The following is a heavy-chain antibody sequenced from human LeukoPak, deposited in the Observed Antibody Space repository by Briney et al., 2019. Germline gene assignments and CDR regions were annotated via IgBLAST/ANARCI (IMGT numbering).Heavy chain of an antibody. D-gene: IGHD2-2*01. J-gene: IGHJ4*02. CDR3: ARGPAARETGTFDY. Sequence: SVKVSCKASGGTFSSYAISWVRQAPGQGLEWMGRIIPILGIANYAQKFQGRVTIAADKATSTAYMELSSLRSEDTAVYYCARGPAARETGTFDYWGQGTLVTVSS. V-gene: IGHV1-69*04. CDR2: IIPILGIA. CDR1: GGTFSSYA.